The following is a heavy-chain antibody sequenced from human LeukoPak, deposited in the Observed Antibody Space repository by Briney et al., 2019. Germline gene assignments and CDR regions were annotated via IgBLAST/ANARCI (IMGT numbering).Heavy chain of an antibody. J-gene: IGHJ3*02. CDR1: GGSISSGSYY. CDR3: ARDSLIQNDAFDI. D-gene: IGHD5-18*01. CDR2: IYTSGST. Sequence: PSETLSLTCTVSGGSISSGSYYWSWIRQPAGKGLEWIGRIYTSGSTNYNPSLKSRVTISVDTSKNQFSLKLSSVTAADTAVYYCARDSLIQNDAFDIWGQGTMVTVSS. V-gene: IGHV4-61*02.